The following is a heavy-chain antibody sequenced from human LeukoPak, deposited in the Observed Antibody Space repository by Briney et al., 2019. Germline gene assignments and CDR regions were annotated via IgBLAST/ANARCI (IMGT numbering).Heavy chain of an antibody. CDR3: AKDAMGDQYGMDV. J-gene: IGHJ6*02. Sequence: GGSLRLSCAASGFTFSSFGMHWVRQAPGKGLEWVAVISYDGSNKFYADSVKGRFTISRDNSKNTLYLEMNRLRPEDTAVYSCAKDAMGDQYGMDVWGQGTTVTVSS. V-gene: IGHV3-30*18. D-gene: IGHD2-21*02. CDR2: ISYDGSNK. CDR1: GFTFSSFG.